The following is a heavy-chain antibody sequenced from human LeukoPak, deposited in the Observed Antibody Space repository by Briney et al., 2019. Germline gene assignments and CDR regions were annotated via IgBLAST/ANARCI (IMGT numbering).Heavy chain of an antibody. CDR1: GGSFSGYY. J-gene: IGHJ5*02. CDR3: APGAMVRGGFDP. V-gene: IGHV4-34*01. D-gene: IGHD3-10*01. CDR2: INHSGST. Sequence: SETLSLTCAVYGGSFSGYYWCWIRQPPEKGLEWIGEINHSGSTNYNPSLKSRVTISVDTSKNQFSLKLSSVTAADTAVYYCAPGAMVRGGFDPWGQGTLVTVSS.